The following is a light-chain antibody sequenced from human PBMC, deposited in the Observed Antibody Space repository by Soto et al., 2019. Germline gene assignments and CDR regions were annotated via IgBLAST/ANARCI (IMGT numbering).Light chain of an antibody. J-gene: IGKJ1*01. CDR2: KAS. V-gene: IGKV1-5*03. CDR3: QHYNSYSEA. Sequence: DIQMTQSPSTLSGSVGDRVTITCRASQTISSWLAWYQQTTGKAPKILIYKASTLKSGVPSRFRGSGSGTEFTLPVSRLQPDDFETYYCQHYNSYSEAFGQGTKVDIK. CDR1: QTISSW.